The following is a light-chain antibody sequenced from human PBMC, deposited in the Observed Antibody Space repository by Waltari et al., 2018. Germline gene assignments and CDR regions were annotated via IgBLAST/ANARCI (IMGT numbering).Light chain of an antibody. Sequence: DIVMTQSPDSLAVSLGERATINCKSSQSVLYSSDNKNYLAWYQQKPGQAPKLLIYWASTRGSGVPDRFSGSGSGTGFTLTISSLQAEDVAVYYCQQYYSTPYTFGQGTKLEIK. V-gene: IGKV4-1*01. CDR1: QSVLYSSDNKNY. CDR3: QQYYSTPYT. CDR2: WAS. J-gene: IGKJ2*01.